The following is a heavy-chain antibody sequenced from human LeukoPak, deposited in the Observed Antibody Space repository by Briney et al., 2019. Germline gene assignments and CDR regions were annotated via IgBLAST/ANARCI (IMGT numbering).Heavy chain of an antibody. D-gene: IGHD2-2*01. J-gene: IGHJ6*03. CDR1: GFTFSRHG. CDR2: IRYDGSDK. V-gene: IGHV3-30*02. CDR3: AKDSFYCSISCPQYYYYMDV. Sequence: GGSLRLSCAASGFTFSRHGMHWVRQAPGKGLEGVAFIRYDGSDKYYADSVKGRFTTSRDNSQNTLYLQMNSLRPEDTAVYYCAKDSFYCSISCPQYYYYMDVWGKGTTVTVSS.